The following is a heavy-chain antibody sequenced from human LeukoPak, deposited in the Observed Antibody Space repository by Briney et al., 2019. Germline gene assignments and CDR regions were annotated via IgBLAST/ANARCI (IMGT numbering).Heavy chain of an antibody. CDR1: GFTFSSYS. V-gene: IGHV3-21*01. Sequence: GGSLRLSCAASGFTFSSYSMNWVRQAPWKGLEWVSSITSSSSYIYYADSVKGRFTISRDNAKNSLYLQMNSLRAEDTAVYYCSITYGGTPIGDAFDIWGQGTMVTVSS. D-gene: IGHD4-23*01. CDR2: ITSSSSYI. J-gene: IGHJ3*02. CDR3: SITYGGTPIGDAFDI.